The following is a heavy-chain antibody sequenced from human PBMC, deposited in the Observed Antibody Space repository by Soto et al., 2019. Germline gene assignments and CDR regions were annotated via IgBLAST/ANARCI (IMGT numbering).Heavy chain of an antibody. CDR1: GGTFSSYA. CDR3: ARVVTVVKYFPYGYFDL. V-gene: IGHV1-69*12. J-gene: IGHJ2*01. CDR2: IIPIFGTT. Sequence: QVQLVQSGAEVKKPGSSVKVSCKASGGTFSSYAISWVRQAPGQGLEWMGGIIPIFGTTNYAQKFQGRVTITAAESTSTAYIELSGLRSEDTAMYYCARVVTVVKYFPYGYFDLWGRGTLVTVYS. D-gene: IGHD2-15*01.